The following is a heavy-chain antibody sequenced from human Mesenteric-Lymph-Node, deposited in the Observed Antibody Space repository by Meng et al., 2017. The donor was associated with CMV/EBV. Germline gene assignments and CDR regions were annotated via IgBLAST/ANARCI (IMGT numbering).Heavy chain of an antibody. J-gene: IGHJ6*02. V-gene: IGHV3-48*04. CDR1: GFTFSSYA. CDR2: ISSSGSTI. CDR3: ARDDCSSTSCYYYYGMDV. Sequence: GESLKISCAAPGFTFSSYAMSWVRQAPGKGLEWVSYISSSGSTIYYADSVKGRFTISRDNAKNSLYLQMNSLRAEDTAVYYCARDDCSSTSCYYYYGMDVWGQGTTVTVSS. D-gene: IGHD2-2*01.